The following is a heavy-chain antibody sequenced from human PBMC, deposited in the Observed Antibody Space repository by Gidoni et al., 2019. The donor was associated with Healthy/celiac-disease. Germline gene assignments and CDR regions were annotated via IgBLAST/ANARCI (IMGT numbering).Heavy chain of an antibody. D-gene: IGHD3-10*01. Sequence: EVQLVESGGGLVQPGRSLRLSCAASGFTFDDYAMPWVRQAPGKGLEWVSGISWNSGSIGYADSVKGRFTISRDNAKNSLYLQMNSLRAEDTALYYCAKAFYGSGSYYNPHYYYYGMDVWGQGTTVTVSS. J-gene: IGHJ6*02. V-gene: IGHV3-9*01. CDR3: AKAFYGSGSYYNPHYYYYGMDV. CDR1: GFTFDDYA. CDR2: ISWNSGSI.